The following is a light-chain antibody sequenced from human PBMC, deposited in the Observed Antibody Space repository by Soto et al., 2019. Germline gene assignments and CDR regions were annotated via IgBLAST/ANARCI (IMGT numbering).Light chain of an antibody. Sequence: QSVLTQPASVSGSPGQSITISCTGTSSDVGGYYHVSWYQHHPGKAPKLIIYQVTSRPSGVSNRFSASKSGNTASLTICALQAEDEALYYCCSYSSSSTFYVFGTGTKVTVL. CDR1: SSDVGGYYH. V-gene: IGLV2-14*01. CDR2: QVT. CDR3: CSYSSSSTFYV. J-gene: IGLJ1*01.